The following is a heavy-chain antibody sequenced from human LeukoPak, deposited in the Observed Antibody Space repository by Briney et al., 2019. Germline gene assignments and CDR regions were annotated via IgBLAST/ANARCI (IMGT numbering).Heavy chain of an antibody. D-gene: IGHD3-9*01. V-gene: IGHV3-33*01. CDR1: GFTLRRVD. Sequence: GVPLRLTCAASGFTLRRVDMQGVRGSPEKGLEWVAVIWYDGSNKYYVDSVKGRFTISRDNSKNTLYLQMNSLRAEDTAVYYCARDTYDILTGYSISPFDYWGQGTLVTVSS. CDR3: ARDTYDILTGYSISPFDY. CDR2: IWYDGSNK. J-gene: IGHJ4*02.